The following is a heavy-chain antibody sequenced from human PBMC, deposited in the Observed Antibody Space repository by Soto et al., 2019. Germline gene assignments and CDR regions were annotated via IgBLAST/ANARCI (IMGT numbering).Heavy chain of an antibody. Sequence: QVQLVQSGAEVKKPGSSVKVSCKASGGPFSSYAISWVRQAPGQGREWMGGIIPIFGTANDAQKFQGRVTITADESTSTAYMELSSLRSEDTAVYYCARGILESSSGWFDPWGQGTLVTVSS. J-gene: IGHJ5*02. CDR3: ARGILESSSGWFDP. D-gene: IGHD6-6*01. CDR2: IIPIFGTA. V-gene: IGHV1-69*12. CDR1: GGPFSSYA.